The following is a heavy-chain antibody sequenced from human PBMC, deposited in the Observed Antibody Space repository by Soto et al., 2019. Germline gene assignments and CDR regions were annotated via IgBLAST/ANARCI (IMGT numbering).Heavy chain of an antibody. CDR2: IIAGGGAT. J-gene: IGHJ6*02. V-gene: IGHV3-23*01. CDR1: GFTFSSYA. Sequence: PGGSLRLSCAASGFTFSSYAMSWVRQAPGKGLEWVSAIIAGGGATYNADSVKGRFAISRDNSKNTLYLQMNSLRAEDTAVYYCAKYGGAYYKYYAMDAWGQGTSVTVSS. D-gene: IGHD4-17*01. CDR3: AKYGGAYYKYYAMDA.